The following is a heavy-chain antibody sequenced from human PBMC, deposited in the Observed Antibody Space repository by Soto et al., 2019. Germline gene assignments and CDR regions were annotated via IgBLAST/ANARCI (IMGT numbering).Heavy chain of an antibody. CDR1: GYNFSSHG. J-gene: IGHJ4*02. Sequence: ASVKVSCKASGYNFSSHGISWVRQAPGQGLEWMGIINPSGGSTSYAQKFQGRGTMTRDTYTSTVYMELSSLRSEPTAVYYFARDVDGGCYYDYWRQGTLVAVSS. V-gene: IGHV1-46*01. D-gene: IGHD6-19*01. CDR3: ARDVDGGCYYDY. CDR2: INPSGGST.